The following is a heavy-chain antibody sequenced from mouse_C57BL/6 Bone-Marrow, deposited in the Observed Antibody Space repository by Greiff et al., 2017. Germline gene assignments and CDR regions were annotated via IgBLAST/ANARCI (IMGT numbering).Heavy chain of an antibody. CDR2: INPNYGTT. J-gene: IGHJ2*01. CDR1: GYSFTDYN. D-gene: IGHD1-1*01. CDR3: AIYYYGSSWVDY. Sequence: VQLKESGPELVKPGASVKISCKASGYSFTDYNMNWVKQSNGKSLEWIGVINPNYGTTSYNQKFKGKATLTVDQSSSTAYMQRNSLTSEDSAVYYCAIYYYGSSWVDYWGQGTTLTVSS. V-gene: IGHV1-39*01.